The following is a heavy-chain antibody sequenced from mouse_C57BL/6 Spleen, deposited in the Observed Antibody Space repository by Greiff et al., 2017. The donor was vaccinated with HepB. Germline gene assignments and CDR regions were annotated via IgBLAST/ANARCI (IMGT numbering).Heavy chain of an antibody. D-gene: IGHD1-1*01. CDR3: ARNYYCISYRYLDV. CDR2: ISSGSSTI. Sequence: EVQLVESGGGLVKPGGSLKLSCAASGFTFSDYGMHWVRQAPEKGLEWVAYISSGSSTIYYADTVKGRFTISRDNAKNTLFLQMTSLRSEDTSMYYCARNYYCISYRYLDVWGTWNTVTVSS. J-gene: IGHJ1*03. V-gene: IGHV5-17*01. CDR1: GFTFSDYG.